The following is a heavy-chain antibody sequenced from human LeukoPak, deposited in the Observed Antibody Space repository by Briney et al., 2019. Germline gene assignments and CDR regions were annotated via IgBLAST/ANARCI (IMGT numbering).Heavy chain of an antibody. CDR3: ARAESSSWYDLGFDY. CDR1: GYTFTSYG. Sequence: ASVKVSCKASGYTFTSYGISWVRQAPGQGLEWMGWISAYNGNTNYAQKLQGRVTMTTDTSTSTACMELRSLRSDDTAVYYCARAESSSWYDLGFDYWGQGTLVTVSS. CDR2: ISAYNGNT. V-gene: IGHV1-18*01. J-gene: IGHJ4*02. D-gene: IGHD6-13*01.